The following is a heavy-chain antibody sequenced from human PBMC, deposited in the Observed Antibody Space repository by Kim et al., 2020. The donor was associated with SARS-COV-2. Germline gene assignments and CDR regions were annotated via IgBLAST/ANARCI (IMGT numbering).Heavy chain of an antibody. CDR1: GGSISSYY. CDR2: IYTSEST. Sequence: SETLSLTCTVSGGSISSYYCSWIRQPAGKGLERIGRIYTSESTNYNPSPNSRVTVSVATSKNQFSLTLSSVTAADTAVYYCASARLGYCSCTSCYYGEQGNYYYYYGMDVWGQGTTVTVSS. CDR3: ASARLGYCSCTSCYYGEQGNYYYYYGMDV. J-gene: IGHJ6*02. V-gene: IGHV4-4*07. D-gene: IGHD2-2*01.